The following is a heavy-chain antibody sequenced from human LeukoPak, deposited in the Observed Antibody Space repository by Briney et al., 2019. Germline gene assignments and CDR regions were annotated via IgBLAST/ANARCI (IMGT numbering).Heavy chain of an antibody. CDR3: ARVDYGSGSPTEYFQH. Sequence: PGGSLRLSCAASGFTVSGNYMTWVRQAPGKGLEWVSVIYSGGSTYYADPVKGRFTISRDNSKNTLYLQMNSLRVEDTAVYYCARVDYGSGSPTEYFQHWGQGTLVTVSS. D-gene: IGHD3-10*01. J-gene: IGHJ1*01. V-gene: IGHV3-66*01. CDR2: IYSGGST. CDR1: GFTVSGNY.